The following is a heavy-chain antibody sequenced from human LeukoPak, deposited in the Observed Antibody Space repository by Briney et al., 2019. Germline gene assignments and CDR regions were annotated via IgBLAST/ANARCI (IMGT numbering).Heavy chain of an antibody. CDR1: GFTFDDYA. CDR3: GKDPNGDYVGAFDF. CDR2: ISWNSGSI. J-gene: IGHJ3*01. D-gene: IGHD4-17*01. Sequence: GGSLRLSCAASGFTFDDYAMHWVRQAPGKGLEWVSGISWNSGSIGYADSVKGRFTISRDNAKNSLYLQMNSLRAEDTALYFCGKDPNGDYVGAFDFWGPGTMVTVSS. V-gene: IGHV3-9*01.